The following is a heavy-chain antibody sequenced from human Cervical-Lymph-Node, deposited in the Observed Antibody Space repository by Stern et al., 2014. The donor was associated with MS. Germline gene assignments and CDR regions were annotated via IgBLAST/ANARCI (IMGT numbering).Heavy chain of an antibody. Sequence: QVQLVESGAGLVKPGASLRLSCAASGFTFTDSYMTWIRQTPGKGLEWVSHIPSSAATMKYAESVKARFTVSRGNAKNSLSLQMSSLRVEDTAVYYCVRGWEPRQDGPSGHDYDAFDIWGQGTMVTVSS. CDR1: GFTFTDSY. D-gene: IGHD5-12*01. CDR2: IPSSAATM. CDR3: VRGWEPRQDGPSGHDYDAFDI. J-gene: IGHJ3*02. V-gene: IGHV3-11*01.